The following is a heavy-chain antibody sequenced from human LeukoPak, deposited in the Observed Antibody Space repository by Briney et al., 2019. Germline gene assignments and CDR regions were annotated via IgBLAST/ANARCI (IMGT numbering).Heavy chain of an antibody. Sequence: PGGSLRLSCAASGFTFRNYAMNWVRQAPGKGLEWVSSIAGSSGSTYYADSVKGRFTISRDNSKNTLYLQMNSLRAEDTALYYCAKAAYGDYVNWFDPWGQGTLVTVS. CDR2: IAGSSGST. CDR1: GFTFRNYA. V-gene: IGHV3-23*01. CDR3: AKAAYGDYVNWFDP. J-gene: IGHJ5*02. D-gene: IGHD4-17*01.